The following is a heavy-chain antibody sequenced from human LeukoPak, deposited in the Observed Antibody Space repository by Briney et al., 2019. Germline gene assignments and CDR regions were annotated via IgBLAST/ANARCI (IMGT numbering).Heavy chain of an antibody. CDR2: ISGSGGSK. V-gene: IGHV3-23*01. CDR3: AKESSVAGAGLLDY. D-gene: IGHD6-19*01. Sequence: GGSLRLSCAASGFTFSSYAMSWVRQAPEKGLEWVSSISGSGGSKWFADSVKGRFTISRDNSENTLYLQMNRLRAEDTALYYCAKESSVAGAGLLDYWGQGTMVTVSS. CDR1: GFTFSSYA. J-gene: IGHJ3*01.